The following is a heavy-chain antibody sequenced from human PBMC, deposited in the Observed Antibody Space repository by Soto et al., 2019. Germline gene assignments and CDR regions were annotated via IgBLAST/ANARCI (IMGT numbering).Heavy chain of an antibody. Sequence: GASVKVSCKSSGYTFTSCDISLLRHAPGQGLEWMGWISTYNGNTNYAQKLQGRVTMTTDTSTSTAYMELRSLRSDDTAVYYCARTYSPFDYWGQGTLVTVSS. J-gene: IGHJ4*02. CDR2: ISTYNGNT. CDR3: ARTYSPFDY. D-gene: IGHD6-13*01. V-gene: IGHV1-18*01. CDR1: GYTFTSCD.